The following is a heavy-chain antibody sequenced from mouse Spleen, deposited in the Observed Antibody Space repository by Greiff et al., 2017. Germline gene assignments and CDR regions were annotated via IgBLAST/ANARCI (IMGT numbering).Heavy chain of an antibody. CDR1: GFTFSSYY. D-gene: IGHD1-2*01. CDR3: ARSYGYPYYFDY. V-gene: IGHV5-9*04. CDR2: ISSGGGST. Sequence: EVKLMESGGGLVKLGGSLKLSCAASGFTFSSYYMSWVRQTPEKRLEWVATISSGGGSTYYPDSVKGRFTISRDNAKNTLYLQMSSLNSEDTAVYYCARSYGYPYYFDYWGQGTTLTVSS. J-gene: IGHJ2*01.